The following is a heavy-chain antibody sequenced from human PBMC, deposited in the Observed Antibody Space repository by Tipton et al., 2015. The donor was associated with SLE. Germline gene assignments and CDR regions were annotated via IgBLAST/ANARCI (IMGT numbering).Heavy chain of an antibody. V-gene: IGHV4-39*07. D-gene: IGHD4-11*01. CDR1: GGSISSGGHY. J-gene: IGHJ6*02. CDR2: IYNSGST. CDR3: ARSQGGNYIFYSYGMDV. Sequence: TLSLTCTVSGGSISSGGHYWTWIRQPPGKGPEWVGSIYNSGSTYYDPSLKSRVTISLDTSKNQFSLKLTSVTAADTAVYYCARSQGGNYIFYSYGMDVWGQGTTVTVSS.